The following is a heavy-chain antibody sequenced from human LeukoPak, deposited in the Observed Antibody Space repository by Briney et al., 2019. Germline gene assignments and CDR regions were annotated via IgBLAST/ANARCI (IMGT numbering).Heavy chain of an antibody. V-gene: IGHV4-59*01. CDR1: GGPISSYY. CDR3: ARVRDNSGYYPFDY. Sequence: SETLSLTCTVSGGPISSYYWSWIRQPPGKGLEWIGYIYYSGSTNYNPSLKSRVTISVDTSKNRFSLKLSSVTAADTAVYYCARVRDNSGYYPFDYWGQGILVTVSS. J-gene: IGHJ4*02. CDR2: IYYSGST. D-gene: IGHD3-22*01.